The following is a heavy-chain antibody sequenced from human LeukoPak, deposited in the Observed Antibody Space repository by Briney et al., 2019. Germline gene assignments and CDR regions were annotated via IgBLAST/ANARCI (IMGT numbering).Heavy chain of an antibody. V-gene: IGHV1-18*01. D-gene: IGHD2-8*01. CDR3: ARDLVHHRLLATNYNWFDP. Sequence: ASVKVSCKASGYIFTSYGISWVRQAPGQGLEWMGWINTYNGNTKYAQKVQGRVTMTTDTSTSTAYMEVRSLRYDDTAVYYCARDLVHHRLLATNYNWFDPWGQGTLVTVSS. CDR2: INTYNGNT. J-gene: IGHJ5*02. CDR1: GYIFTSYG.